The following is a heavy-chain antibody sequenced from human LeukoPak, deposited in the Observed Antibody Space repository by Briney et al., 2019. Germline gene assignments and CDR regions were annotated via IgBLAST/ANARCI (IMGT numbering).Heavy chain of an antibody. CDR2: IHTSGSN. J-gene: IGHJ3*01. D-gene: IGHD3-3*01. CDR1: GVSISPYY. V-gene: IGHV4-4*08. CDR3: ARLSAAVHLGAFDL. Sequence: SETLSLTCAVSGVSISPYYWAWIRQPPGKGLEWIGYIHTSGSNNQYPSLKSRVTIPVDKSKNHFSLRLTSVTAADTAVYYCARLSAAVHLGAFDLWGQGTMVIVSS.